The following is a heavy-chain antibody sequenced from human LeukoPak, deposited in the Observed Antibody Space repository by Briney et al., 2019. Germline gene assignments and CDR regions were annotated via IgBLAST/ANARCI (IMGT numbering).Heavy chain of an antibody. CDR3: ARCAETSTQITMIVVVISEYFDY. CDR2: ISGSGGSP. D-gene: IGHD3-22*01. CDR1: GFTFSSYA. Sequence: SGGSLRLSRAASGFTFSSYAMSWVGPAPGKGLEWVSAISGSGGSPYYAASVKGRFTISRDNSKNTLYLEMNSLSAEDTAVYYWARCAETSTQITMIVVVISEYFDYWGQGTLVTVSS. V-gene: IGHV3-23*01. J-gene: IGHJ4*01.